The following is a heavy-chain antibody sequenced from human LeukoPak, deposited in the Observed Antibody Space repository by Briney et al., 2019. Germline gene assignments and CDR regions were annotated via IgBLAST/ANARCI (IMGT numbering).Heavy chain of an antibody. Sequence: SETLSLTCTVSGGSISSYYWSWIRQPAGKGLEWIGRIYTGGSTNYNPSLKSRVTMSVDTSKNQFSLKLSSVTAADTAVYYCARDTHYCSGGSCYSEWGQGTLVTVSS. V-gene: IGHV4-4*07. J-gene: IGHJ4*02. CDR1: GGSISSYY. D-gene: IGHD2-15*01. CDR2: IYTGGST. CDR3: ARDTHYCSGGSCYSE.